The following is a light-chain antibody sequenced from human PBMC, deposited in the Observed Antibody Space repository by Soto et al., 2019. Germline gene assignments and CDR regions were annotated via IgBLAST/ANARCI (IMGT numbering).Light chain of an antibody. J-gene: IGLJ1*01. CDR2: DVS. CDR1: SSEVVGYNY. V-gene: IGLV2-14*01. CDR3: SSYTSSSTLLYL. Sequence: QSVLTQPASLSGSPGQSITISCTGTSSEVVGYNYVSWYQQHPGKAPKLMIYDVSNRPSGVSNRFSGSKSGNTTSLTISGLQAEDEADYYCSSYTSSSTLLYLFGTGTKVTVL.